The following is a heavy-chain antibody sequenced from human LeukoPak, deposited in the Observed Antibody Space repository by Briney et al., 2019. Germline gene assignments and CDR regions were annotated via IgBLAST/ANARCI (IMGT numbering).Heavy chain of an antibody. Sequence: GASVKVSCKASGYTFTGYYMHWVRQAPGQGLEWMGWINPNSGGTNYAQKFQGRVTMTRDTSISTAYMELSRLRSDDTAVYYCARTLLWFGELPNWFDPWGQGTLVTVSS. CDR1: GYTFTGYY. CDR3: ARTLLWFGELPNWFDP. V-gene: IGHV1-2*02. D-gene: IGHD3-10*01. J-gene: IGHJ5*02. CDR2: INPNSGGT.